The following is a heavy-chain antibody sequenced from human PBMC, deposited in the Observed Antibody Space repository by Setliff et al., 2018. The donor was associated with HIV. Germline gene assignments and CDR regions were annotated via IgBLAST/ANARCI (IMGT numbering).Heavy chain of an antibody. CDR1: GGSISSGDYY. J-gene: IGHJ3*02. V-gene: IGHV4-39*07. Sequence: SETLSLTCTVSGGSISSGDYYWGWIRQPPGKGLEWIGSIYYDGRTFYKPSLKSRLTISVDTSKNQFSLSLNSVTAADTAVYYCARLGYSGSLVGAFDIWGQGTMVTVSS. CDR3: ARLGYSGSLVGAFDI. CDR2: IYYDGRT. D-gene: IGHD1-26*01.